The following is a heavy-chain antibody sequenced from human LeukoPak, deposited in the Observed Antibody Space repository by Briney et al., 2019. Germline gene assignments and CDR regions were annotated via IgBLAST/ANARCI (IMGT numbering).Heavy chain of an antibody. J-gene: IGHJ6*02. CDR2: IKGDGGAT. CDR3: ARKYYFTMDA. CDR1: GFTFSNHW. V-gene: IGHV3-74*01. Sequence: GGSLKLSCAASGFTFSNHWMHWVRQGPGKGLVWVARIKGDGGATNYADSVKGRFTISRDNAKNTLYLQMNSLTDDDTAVYYCARKYYFTMDAWGQGTTVIVSS.